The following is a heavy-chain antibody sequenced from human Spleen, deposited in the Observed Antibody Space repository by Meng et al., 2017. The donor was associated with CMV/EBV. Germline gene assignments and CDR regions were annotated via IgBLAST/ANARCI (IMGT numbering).Heavy chain of an antibody. CDR3: AKRSGSYVGYFDH. CDR1: GFTFSSSG. CDR2: ISDSGGST. J-gene: IGHJ4*02. V-gene: IGHV3-23*01. D-gene: IGHD1-26*01. Sequence: AASGFTFSSSGMSWVRQAPGKGLEWVSPISDSGGSTYYADSVKGRFTISRDNSKNTLYLQMNSLRAEDTAVYYCAKRSGSYVGYFDHWGQGTLVTVSS.